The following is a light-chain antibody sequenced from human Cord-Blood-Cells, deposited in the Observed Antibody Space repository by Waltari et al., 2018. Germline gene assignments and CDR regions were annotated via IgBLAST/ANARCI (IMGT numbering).Light chain of an antibody. V-gene: IGLV2-23*01. CDR3: CSYAGSV. J-gene: IGLJ1*01. CDR2: EGS. CDR1: RSAVGSYNL. Sequence: QSALTQPASVSGSPGQSITISCTGTRSAVGSYNLVSWYQQHPGKAPKLMIYEGSKRPSGVSNRFSGSKSGNTASLTISGLQAEDEADYYCCSYAGSVFGTGTKVTVL.